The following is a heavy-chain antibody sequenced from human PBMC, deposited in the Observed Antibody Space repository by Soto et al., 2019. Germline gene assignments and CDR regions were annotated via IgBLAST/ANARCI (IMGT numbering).Heavy chain of an antibody. CDR1: GFPLSSTRMA. CDR3: AHIVVAGVGYYFDY. D-gene: IGHD6-19*01. CDR2: IYWDDDK. Sequence: QITLKESGPTLVKPTQTLTLTCTFSGFPLSSTRMAVGWIRQPPGKALEWLALIYWDDDKRYSPFLKSRLTINKDTSKNQVVLTMSNMDPVDTARYYCAHIVVAGVGYYFDYWGQGTLVTVSS. V-gene: IGHV2-5*02. J-gene: IGHJ4*02.